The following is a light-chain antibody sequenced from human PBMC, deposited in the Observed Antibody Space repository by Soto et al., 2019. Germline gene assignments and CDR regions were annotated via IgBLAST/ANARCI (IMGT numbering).Light chain of an antibody. V-gene: IGKV1-39*01. J-gene: IGKJ4*01. CDR1: QTISYY. Sequence: DIQMTQSPPSLSASVGDRVTITCRASQTISYYLHWYQQKPGKAPTLLIYGSSSLQTGVPPRVNGRGSWTEFTLTIRCLPPEECGTYYCQQTLDSRLSFGGGTKVDLK. CDR3: QQTLDSRLS. CDR2: GSS.